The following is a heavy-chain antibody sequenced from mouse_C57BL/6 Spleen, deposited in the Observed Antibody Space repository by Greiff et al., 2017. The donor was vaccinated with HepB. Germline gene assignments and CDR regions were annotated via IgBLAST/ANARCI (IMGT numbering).Heavy chain of an antibody. CDR1: GFTFSNYW. J-gene: IGHJ2*01. Sequence: EVKLMESGGGLVQPGGSMKLSCVASGFTFSNYWMNWVRQSPEKGLEWVAQIRLKSDNYATHYAESVKGRFTISRDDSKSSVYLQMNNLRAEDTGIYYCTASNYTVYCFDYWGQGTTLTVSS. D-gene: IGHD2-5*01. CDR2: IRLKSDNYAT. CDR3: TASNYTVYCFDY. V-gene: IGHV6-3*01.